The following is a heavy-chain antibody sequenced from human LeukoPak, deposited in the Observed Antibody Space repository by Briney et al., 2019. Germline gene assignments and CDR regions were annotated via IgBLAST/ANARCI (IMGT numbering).Heavy chain of an antibody. CDR3: ARGLLLHYYYYYMDV. J-gene: IGHJ6*03. D-gene: IGHD1-26*01. CDR2: INPNSGGT. Sequence: ASVKVSCKASGYTFTGYYMHWVRQAPGQGLEWMGWINPNSGGTNYAQKFQGGVTMTRDTSISTAYMELSRLRSDDTAVYYCARGLLLHYYYYYMDVWGKGTTVTVSS. V-gene: IGHV1-2*02. CDR1: GYTFTGYY.